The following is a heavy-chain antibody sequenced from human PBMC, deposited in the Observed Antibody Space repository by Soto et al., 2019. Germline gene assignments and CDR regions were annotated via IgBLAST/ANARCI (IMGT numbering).Heavy chain of an antibody. Sequence: TRSLTCTVSGGCISSGDFDWSWIRQPPGKGLEWIGYIYNSGSTYYNPSLKSRVTISIETSKNQFSLKLRSVTPADTAVHYCARELLMTTVTTAYNWFDPWGQGTLGTVSS. CDR1: GGCISSGDFD. J-gene: IGHJ5*02. CDR2: IYNSGST. CDR3: ARELLMTTVTTAYNWFDP. D-gene: IGHD4-17*01. V-gene: IGHV4-30-4*01.